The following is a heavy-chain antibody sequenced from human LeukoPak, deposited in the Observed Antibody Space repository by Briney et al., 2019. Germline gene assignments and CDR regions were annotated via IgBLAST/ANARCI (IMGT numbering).Heavy chain of an antibody. J-gene: IGHJ4*02. CDR2: IYYSGST. CDR1: GGSISSYY. V-gene: IGHV4-59*12. CDR3: ARVPDFLGYCSGGSCYPPLDY. D-gene: IGHD2-15*01. Sequence: KPSETLSLTCTVSGGSISSYYWSWIRQPPGKGLEWIGYIYYSGSTNYNPSLKSRVTISVDKSKNQFSLKLSSVTAADTAVYYCARVPDFLGYCSGGSCYPPLDYWGQGTLVTVSS.